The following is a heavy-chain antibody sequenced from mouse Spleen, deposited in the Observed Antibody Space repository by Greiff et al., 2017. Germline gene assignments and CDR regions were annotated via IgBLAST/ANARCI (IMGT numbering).Heavy chain of an antibody. CDR1: GYTFTDYY. J-gene: IGHJ2*01. D-gene: IGHD2-4*01. CDR3: ASPALYDYDGYFDY. V-gene: IGHV1-26*01. CDR2: INPNNGGT. Sequence: EVQLQQSGPELVKPGASVKISCKASGYTFTDYYMNWVKQSHGKSLEWIGDINPNNGGTSYNQKFKGKATLTVDKSSSTAYMELRSLTSEDSAVYYCASPALYDYDGYFDYWGQGTTLTVSS.